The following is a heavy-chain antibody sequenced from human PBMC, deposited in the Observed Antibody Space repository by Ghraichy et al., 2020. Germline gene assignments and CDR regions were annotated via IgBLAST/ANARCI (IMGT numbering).Heavy chain of an antibody. J-gene: IGHJ4*02. V-gene: IGHV3-33*01. CDR3: VREKNDFGDYRFDY. Sequence: GGSLRLSCTASRSTFRNHGMHWVRQAPGKGLEWVAVIWYDGSNQYYADSVKGRFTISRDDSKNTLYLQMKRLRVEDTAVYYCVREKNDFGDYRFDYWGQGTPVTGSS. CDR1: RSTFRNHG. D-gene: IGHD4-17*01. CDR2: IWYDGSNQ.